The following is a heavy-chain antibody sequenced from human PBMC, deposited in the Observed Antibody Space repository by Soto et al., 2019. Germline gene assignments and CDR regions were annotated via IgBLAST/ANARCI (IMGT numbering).Heavy chain of an antibody. Sequence: QVQLVESGGGVVQPGGSLRLSCAASGFTFSTSVMHWVRQAPGKGLAWMAIRSYGGVNKYYADSVKGRFTISRDISESTLYLQMNSLRTEDTAVYYCAREEFEDGRGHFDYWGQGTLVSVSS. CDR3: AREEFEDGRGHFDY. CDR2: RSYGGVNK. CDR1: GFTFSTSV. V-gene: IGHV3-30-3*01. J-gene: IGHJ4*02. D-gene: IGHD3-22*01.